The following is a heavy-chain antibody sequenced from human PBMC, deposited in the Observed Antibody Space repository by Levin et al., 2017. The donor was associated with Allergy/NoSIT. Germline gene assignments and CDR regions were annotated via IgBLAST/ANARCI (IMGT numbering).Heavy chain of an antibody. V-gene: IGHV4-39*07. CDR2: IYYSGST. CDR1: GGSISTKSYY. J-gene: IGHJ4*02. CDR3: ARLSGFEHFDY. Sequence: ASETLSLTCAVSGGSISTKSYYWAWIRQPPGKGLEWIGSIYYSGSTYYNLSLKSRVTISVDTSKNQFSLKLSSVTAADTAVYYFARLSGFEHFDYWGQGTLVTVSS. D-gene: IGHD5-12*01.